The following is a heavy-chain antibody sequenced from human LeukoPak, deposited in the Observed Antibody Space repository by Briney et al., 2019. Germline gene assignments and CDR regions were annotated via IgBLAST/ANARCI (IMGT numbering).Heavy chain of an antibody. CDR1: GFTLSSYW. D-gene: IGHD1-26*01. V-gene: IGHV3-74*01. J-gene: IGHJ4*02. CDR3: VRGAYSGSLDY. CDR2: ISPDGSDT. Sequence: PGGSLRLSCAASGFTLSSYWMLWVRQGPGKGPVWVSRISPDGSDTSYADSVKGRFTISRDNAKNTLYLQMNSLRVEDTAVYYCVRGAYSGSLDYWGQGTLVTVSS.